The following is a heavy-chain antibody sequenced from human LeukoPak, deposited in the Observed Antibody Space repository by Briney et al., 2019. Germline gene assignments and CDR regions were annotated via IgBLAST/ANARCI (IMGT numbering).Heavy chain of an antibody. CDR1: GGSISSVDYY. D-gene: IGHD3-3*01. Sequence: SETLSLTCTVSGGSISSVDYYWSWIRQPPGKGLEWIGYISYSGSTYYSLSLKSRVTLSVDTSKNQFSLKLSSVTAADTAVYYCARDLSGKDAFDIWGQGTMVTVSS. CDR3: ARDLSGKDAFDI. CDR2: ISYSGST. V-gene: IGHV4-30-4*01. J-gene: IGHJ3*02.